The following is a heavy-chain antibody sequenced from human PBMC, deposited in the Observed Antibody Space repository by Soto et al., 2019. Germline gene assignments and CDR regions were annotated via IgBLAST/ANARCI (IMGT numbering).Heavy chain of an antibody. CDR2: ISYDGSNK. V-gene: IGHV3-30*18. J-gene: IGHJ3*02. CDR3: ANDVLLGWEGAFDI. CDR1: GFTFSSYG. Sequence: QVQMVESGGGVVQPGRSLRLSCAASGFTFSSYGMHWVRQAPGKGLEWVAVISYDGSNKYYADSVKGRFTISRDNSKNTLSLQVNSLRAEDTAVYYCANDVLLGWEGAFDIWGQGTMVTVSS. D-gene: IGHD3-3*01.